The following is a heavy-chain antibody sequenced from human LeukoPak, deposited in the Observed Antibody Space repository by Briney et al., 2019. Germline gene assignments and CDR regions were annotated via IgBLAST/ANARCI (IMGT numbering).Heavy chain of an antibody. CDR3: AKSGPYDSSGYTFDY. D-gene: IGHD3-22*01. V-gene: IGHV3-23*01. Sequence: KLGGSLRLSCAASGFTFRSYAMSWVRQAPGKGLEWVSVISVSGGNTYYADSVKGRFTISRDNSKNTLYLQMNSLRAEDTAVYYCAKSGPYDSSGYTFDYWGRGTLVTVSS. CDR1: GFTFRSYA. J-gene: IGHJ4*02. CDR2: ISVSGGNT.